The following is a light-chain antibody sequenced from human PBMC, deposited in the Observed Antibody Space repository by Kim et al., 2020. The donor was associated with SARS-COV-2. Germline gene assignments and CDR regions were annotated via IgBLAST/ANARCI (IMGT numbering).Light chain of an antibody. CDR3: QQYGRSPIT. V-gene: IGKV3-20*01. Sequence: EVVLTQSPGTLSLSPGERATLSCRASESLASNYFAWYQQRPGQAPRLVLYGTSTRATGIPDRFSGRMSGTDLTLTISRVEPEDCAVYYCQQYGRSPITFAQGTRLEIK. CDR2: GTS. CDR1: ESLASNY. J-gene: IGKJ5*01.